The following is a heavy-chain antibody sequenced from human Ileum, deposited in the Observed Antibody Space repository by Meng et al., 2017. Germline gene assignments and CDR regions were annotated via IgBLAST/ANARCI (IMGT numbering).Heavy chain of an antibody. J-gene: IGHJ4*02. D-gene: IGHD6-25*01. V-gene: IGHV3-66*02. Sequence: VRLVESGGGLVQPGGSLRLSCSVSGFTVSDNYMHWVRQAPGKGLEWVSVLRAAGNTFYADSVEGRFTFSRDNSKNTVFLQMNDLRPEDTAVYYCVRGGGYIIAYWGQGSLVTVSS. CDR2: LRAAGNT. CDR1: GFTVSDNY. CDR3: VRGGGYIIAY.